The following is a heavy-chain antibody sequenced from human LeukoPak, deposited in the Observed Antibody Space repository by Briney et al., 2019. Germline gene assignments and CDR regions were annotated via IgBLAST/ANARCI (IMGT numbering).Heavy chain of an antibody. CDR1: GFTFSSYS. CDR3: ARDRYYDSSGYYLY. Sequence: GGSLRLSCAASGFTFSSYSMNWVRQAPGKGLEWVSYIGSSSGTIYYADSVKGRFTISRDNAKNSLYLQMDSLRAEDTAVYYCARDRYYDSSGYYLYWGQGTLVTVSS. CDR2: IGSSSGTI. V-gene: IGHV3-48*01. J-gene: IGHJ4*02. D-gene: IGHD3-22*01.